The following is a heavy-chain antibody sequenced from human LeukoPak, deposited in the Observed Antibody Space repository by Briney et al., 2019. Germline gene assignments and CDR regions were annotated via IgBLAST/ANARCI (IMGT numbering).Heavy chain of an antibody. J-gene: IGHJ4*02. CDR3: AKWSDIVVVPAARPLDY. Sequence: GGSLRLSCAAPGFTFSSYAMSWVRQAPGKGLEWVSAISGSGGSTYYADSVKGRFTISRDNSKNTLYLQMNSLRAEDTAVYYCAKWSDIVVVPAARPLDYWGQGTLVTVSS. CDR2: ISGSGGST. CDR1: GFTFSSYA. D-gene: IGHD2-2*01. V-gene: IGHV3-23*01.